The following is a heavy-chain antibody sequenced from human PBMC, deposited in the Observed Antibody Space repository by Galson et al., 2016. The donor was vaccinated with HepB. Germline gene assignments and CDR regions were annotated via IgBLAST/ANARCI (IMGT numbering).Heavy chain of an antibody. Sequence: SVKVSCKASKYMFTSFFIHWVRQAPGQGLEWMGMISPSGRSTTYAQNFRGRVTMTRDTSTTTVYMELNSLRSDDTAVYYCARVTENYYDASWGQGTLITVSS. CDR1: KYMFTSFF. J-gene: IGHJ4*02. V-gene: IGHV1-46*01. CDR2: ISPSGRST. D-gene: IGHD3-22*01. CDR3: ARVTENYYDAS.